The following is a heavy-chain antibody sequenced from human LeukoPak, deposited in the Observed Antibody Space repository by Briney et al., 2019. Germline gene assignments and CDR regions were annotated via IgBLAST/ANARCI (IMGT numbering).Heavy chain of an antibody. CDR2: IIPIFGTA. J-gene: IGHJ3*02. V-gene: IGHV1-69*13. D-gene: IGHD4-17*01. Sequence: ASVKVSCKASGGTFSSYAISWVRQAPGQGLEWMGGIIPIFGTANYAQKFQGRVTITADESTSTAYMELSSLRSEDTAVYYCARDGGDYGDYTLVTRSAFDIWGQGTMVTVSS. CDR1: GGTFSSYA. CDR3: ARDGGDYGDYTLVTRSAFDI.